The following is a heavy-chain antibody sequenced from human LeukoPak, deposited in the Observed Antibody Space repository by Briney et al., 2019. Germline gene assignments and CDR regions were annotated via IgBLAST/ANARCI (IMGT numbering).Heavy chain of an antibody. J-gene: IGHJ4*02. D-gene: IGHD3-22*01. V-gene: IGHV1-69*05. CDR3: ARTLYDSSGYYYGYEGF. CDR2: IIPIFGTA. CDR1: GGTFSSYA. Sequence: ASVKVSCKASGGTFSSYAISRVRQAPGQGLEWMGRIIPIFGTANYAQKFQGRVTITTDESTSTAYMELSSLRSEDTAVYYCARTLYDSSGYYYGYEGFWGQGTLVTVSS.